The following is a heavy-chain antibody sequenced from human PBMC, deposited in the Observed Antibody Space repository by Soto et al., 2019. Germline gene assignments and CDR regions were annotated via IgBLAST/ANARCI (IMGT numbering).Heavy chain of an antibody. CDR2: INPSGGST. D-gene: IGHD3-22*01. V-gene: IGHV1-46*01. J-gene: IGHJ3*02. CDR1: GYTFTSYY. Sequence: ASVKVSCKASGYTFTSYYMHRVRQAPGQGLEWMGIINPSGGSTSYAQKFQGRVTMTRDTSTSTVYMELSSLRSEDTAVYYCARAITMIVVVITWPDAFDIWGQGTMVTVSS. CDR3: ARAITMIVVVITWPDAFDI.